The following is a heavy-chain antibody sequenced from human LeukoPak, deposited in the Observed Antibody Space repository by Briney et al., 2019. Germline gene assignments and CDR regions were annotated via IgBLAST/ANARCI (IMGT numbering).Heavy chain of an antibody. Sequence: ASVKVSCKASGYTFTSYYMHWVRQAPGQGLEWMGIINPSGGSTNYAQKFQGRVTMTRDTSISTAYMELSRLRSDDTAVYYCARVEGYSGYDPFDYWGQGTLVTVSS. CDR2: INPSGGST. D-gene: IGHD5-12*01. CDR1: GYTFTSYY. V-gene: IGHV1-2*02. CDR3: ARVEGYSGYDPFDY. J-gene: IGHJ4*02.